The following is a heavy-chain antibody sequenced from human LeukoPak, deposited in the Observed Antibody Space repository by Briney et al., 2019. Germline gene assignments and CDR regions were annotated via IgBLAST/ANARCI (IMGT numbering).Heavy chain of an antibody. D-gene: IGHD5-12*01. V-gene: IGHV4-59*01. Sequence: WETLSLTCTVSGGSISRYYWSWIRQPPGKGLEWIGYIYYSGSTNYNPSLKSRVTISVDTSKNQFSLKLSSVTAADTAVYYCARNPYGYDLPDYWGQGTLVTVSS. J-gene: IGHJ4*02. CDR2: IYYSGST. CDR3: ARNPYGYDLPDY. CDR1: GGSISRYY.